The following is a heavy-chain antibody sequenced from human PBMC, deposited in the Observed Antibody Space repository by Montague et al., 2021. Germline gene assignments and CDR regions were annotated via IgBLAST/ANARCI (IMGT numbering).Heavy chain of an antibody. V-gene: IGHV4-39*01. CDR2: TFNTGSS. CDR3: ARSLYCIGGSCYSGFDP. Sequence: SXTLSLTCTVSGGSISSNSYCWAWIRQPPGKGLEYDGTTFNTGSSYYSPSLKSRVTISVDTSKNQFSLSLSAVTAADTAVYYCARSLYCIGGSCYSGFDPWGQGTLVTVSS. D-gene: IGHD2-15*01. CDR1: GGSISSNSYC. J-gene: IGHJ5*02.